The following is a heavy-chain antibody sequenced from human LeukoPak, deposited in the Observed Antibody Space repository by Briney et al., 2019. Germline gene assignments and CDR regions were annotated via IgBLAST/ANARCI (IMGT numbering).Heavy chain of an antibody. CDR1: GGSISSYY. CDR2: IYTSGST. CDR3: ARDIDGYNLFDY. J-gene: IGHJ4*02. Sequence: SETLSLTCTVCGGSISSYYWSWVRQPAGKGLEWIGRIYTSGSTNYNPSLKSRVTMSVDTSKNQFSLKLSSVTAADTAVYYCARDIDGYNLFDYWGQGTLVTVSS. D-gene: IGHD5-24*01. V-gene: IGHV4-4*07.